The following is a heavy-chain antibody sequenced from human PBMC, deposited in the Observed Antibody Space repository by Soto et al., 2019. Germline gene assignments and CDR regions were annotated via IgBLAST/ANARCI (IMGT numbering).Heavy chain of an antibody. Sequence: QVQLVQSGAEVKKPGSSVKVSCKASGGTFSSYAISWVRQAPGQGLEWMGGITPIFGTANYAQKFQGRVTIDADESTSTAYMELSSLRSEDTAVYYCASSTDYYAGSGYGRWGQGTLVTVSS. J-gene: IGHJ1*01. CDR1: GGTFSSYA. V-gene: IGHV1-69*12. D-gene: IGHD3-22*01. CDR3: ASSTDYYAGSGYGR. CDR2: ITPIFGTA.